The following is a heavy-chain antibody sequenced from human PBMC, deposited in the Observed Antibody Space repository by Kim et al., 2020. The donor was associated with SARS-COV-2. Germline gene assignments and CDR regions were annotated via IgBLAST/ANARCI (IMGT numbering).Heavy chain of an antibody. Sequence: GGSLRLSCAASGFTFSSYAMHWVRQAPGKGLEWVAVISYDGSNKYYADSMKGRFTISRDNSKNTLYLQMNSLRAEDTAVYYCARAGSGSYSNWFDPWGQGTLVTVSS. J-gene: IGHJ5*02. CDR3: ARAGSGSYSNWFDP. CDR2: ISYDGSNK. CDR1: GFTFSSYA. V-gene: IGHV3-30*04. D-gene: IGHD3-10*01.